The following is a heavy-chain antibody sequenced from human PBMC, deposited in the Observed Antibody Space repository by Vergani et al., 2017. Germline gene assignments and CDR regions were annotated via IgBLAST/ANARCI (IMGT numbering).Heavy chain of an antibody. D-gene: IGHD2-15*01. CDR3: ARLCGGYYSGGKVHPLRTAFDV. CDR2: ISASGNA. CDR1: GGSISAGYYF. J-gene: IGHJ3*01. V-gene: IGHV4-61*02. Sequence: QVQLQASGPGRVKPSQTLSLTCTMSGGSISAGYYFWSWIRQPAGKGLEWLGHISASGNASHSPSLKTRVSMSVDTSKNQFSLTVTSVTAADTAIYFCARLCGGYYSGGKVHPLRTAFDVWGHGTVVTVSS.